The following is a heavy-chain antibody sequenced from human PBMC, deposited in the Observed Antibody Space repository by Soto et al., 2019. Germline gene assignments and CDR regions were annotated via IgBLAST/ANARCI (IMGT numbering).Heavy chain of an antibody. CDR1: IRSLSRSSYC. Sequence: TLRHSCSACIRSLSRSSYCWGWSRRPAGKGLEWIGSIFYSGSTYYNPSLESRVSISLDTSKNQFSLKLSSVTAADTAVYYCARHATWSSGSYLGQGRLVP. J-gene: IGHJ4*02. D-gene: IGHD6-19*01. CDR2: IFYSGST. V-gene: IGHV4-39*01. CDR3: ARHATWSSGSY.